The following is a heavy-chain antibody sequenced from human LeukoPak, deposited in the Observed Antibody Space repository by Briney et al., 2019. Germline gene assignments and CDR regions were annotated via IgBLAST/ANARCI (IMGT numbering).Heavy chain of an antibody. CDR2: IYYSGST. Sequence: TSETLSLTCTVSGGSISSYYWSWIRQPPGKGLEWIGYIYYSGSTNYNPSLKSRVTISVDTSKNQFSLKLSSVTAADTALYYCARHIGKWLPLAFDYWGQGTLVTVSS. CDR3: ARHIGKWLPLAFDY. CDR1: GGSISSYY. D-gene: IGHD5-12*01. J-gene: IGHJ4*02. V-gene: IGHV4-59*08.